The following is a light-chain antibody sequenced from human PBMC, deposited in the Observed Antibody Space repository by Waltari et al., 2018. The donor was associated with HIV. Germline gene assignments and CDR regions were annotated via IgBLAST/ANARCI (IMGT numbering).Light chain of an antibody. V-gene: IGLV1-47*01. CDR3: ATWDNSLGTFI. Sequence: QSVLTQPPSASGTPGQRVAISCSGDWQVLGGNVVYWYRLLPGTTPNLLITRNDQRPSGVPDRFSGAKFDSAASLAVTDLRSEDEGDYYCATWDNSLGTFIFGGGTRLTVL. CDR2: RND. CDR1: WQVLGGNV. J-gene: IGLJ2*01.